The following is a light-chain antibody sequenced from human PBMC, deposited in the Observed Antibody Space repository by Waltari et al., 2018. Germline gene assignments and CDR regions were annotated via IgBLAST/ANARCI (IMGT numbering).Light chain of an antibody. CDR2: KAS. J-gene: IGKJ2*03. CDR3: LQYNNSPYS. Sequence: DIQMTQSPSSLSTSVGDTVTITYRASQSISSWLDWYQQKPGKAPKLLIYKASSLQSWVPSRFSGSGSGTDFTLTISSLQPEDFATYFCLQYNNSPYSFGQGTKVEIK. CDR1: QSISSW. V-gene: IGKV1-12*01.